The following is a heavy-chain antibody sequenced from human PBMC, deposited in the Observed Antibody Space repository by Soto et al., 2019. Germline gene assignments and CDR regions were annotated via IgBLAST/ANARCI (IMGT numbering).Heavy chain of an antibody. CDR1: GASISVYS. CDR2: IYYSGSP. V-gene: IGHV4-59*12. Sequence: SETLSLTCTVSGASISVYSWSWIRQPPGKGLEWIGYIYYSGSPYYNPSLKSRVTVSVDRSKNQFSLKLSSVTAADTAVYYCARVPDVWGQGTTVTVSS. J-gene: IGHJ6*02. CDR3: ARVPDV.